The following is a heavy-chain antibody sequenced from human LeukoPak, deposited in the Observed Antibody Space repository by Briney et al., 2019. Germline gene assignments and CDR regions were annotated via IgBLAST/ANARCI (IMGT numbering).Heavy chain of an antibody. D-gene: IGHD5-18*01. J-gene: IGHJ4*02. CDR1: GFTFSSYG. Sequence: PGGSLRLSCAASGFTFSSYGMHWVRQAPGKGLEWVAVIPYDGSNKYYADSVKGRFTISRDNSKNTLYLQMNSLRAEDTAVYYCAKARDRQLWSYFDYWGQGTLVTVSS. CDR2: IPYDGSNK. V-gene: IGHV3-30*18. CDR3: AKARDRQLWSYFDY.